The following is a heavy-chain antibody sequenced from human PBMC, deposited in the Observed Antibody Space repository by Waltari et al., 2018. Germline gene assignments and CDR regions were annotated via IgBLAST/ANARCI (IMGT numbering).Heavy chain of an antibody. D-gene: IGHD6-6*01. CDR1: GYSISSGYY. V-gene: IGHV4-38-2*01. Sequence: QVQLQESGPGLVKPSETLSLTCAVSGYSISSGYYWGWIRQPPGKGLGWIGSIYHSGRPNNTPSLKGVVPMSEEPPNTRFSRKWASVPAADTAVYYCAFSSRHNLTLYWGQGTLVTVSS. J-gene: IGHJ4*02. CDR2: IYHSGRP. CDR3: AFSSRHNLTLY.